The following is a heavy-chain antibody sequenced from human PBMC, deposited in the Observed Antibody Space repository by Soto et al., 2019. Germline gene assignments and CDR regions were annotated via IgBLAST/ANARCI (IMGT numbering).Heavy chain of an antibody. J-gene: IGHJ3*02. CDR1: GFTLSDYF. D-gene: IGHD6-25*01. Sequence: QVQLVESGGGMVRPGGSLRLSCAASGFTLSDYFMAWVRQSPRQGLEWISSSSNSGGYITYADSVRGGFTISRDNAKSSLYLQMNSLRAEDSAVYYCARIQLAAYAFDIWGQGALVTVSS. CDR3: ARIQLAAYAFDI. V-gene: IGHV3-11*06. CDR2: SSNSGGYI.